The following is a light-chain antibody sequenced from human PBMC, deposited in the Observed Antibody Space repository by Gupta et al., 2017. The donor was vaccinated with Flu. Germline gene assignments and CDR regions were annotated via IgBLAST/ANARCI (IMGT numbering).Light chain of an antibody. CDR3: QQDDCTPYN. CDR1: QNILYSSNNKNY. J-gene: IGKJ2*01. Sequence: DIVMTQSPDSLAVSLGERATINCKSSQNILYSSNNKNYLAWYQQKPGQPPKLLIYWASARESGVPDRFSGSGSGTDFTLTISSLQAEDVAVYYCQQDDCTPYNFGQGTKLEIK. CDR2: WAS. V-gene: IGKV4-1*01.